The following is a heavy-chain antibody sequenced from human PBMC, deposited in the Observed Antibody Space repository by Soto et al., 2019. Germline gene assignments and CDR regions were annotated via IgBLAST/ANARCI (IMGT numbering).Heavy chain of an antibody. CDR1: GGSISSGGYY. CDR2: IYYSGST. Sequence: SETLSLTCTVSGGSISSGGYYWSWIRQHPGKGLEWIGYIYYSGSTYYNPSLKSRVTISVDTSKNQFSLKLSSVTAADTAVYYCARAQRIRSSWYPTDYWGQGTLVTVSS. J-gene: IGHJ4*02. CDR3: ARAQRIRSSWYPTDY. D-gene: IGHD6-13*01. V-gene: IGHV4-31*03.